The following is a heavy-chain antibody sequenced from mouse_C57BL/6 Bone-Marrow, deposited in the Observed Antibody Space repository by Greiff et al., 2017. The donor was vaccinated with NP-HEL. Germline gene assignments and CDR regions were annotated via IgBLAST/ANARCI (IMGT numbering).Heavy chain of an antibody. D-gene: IGHD1-1*01. CDR1: GYTFTTYW. J-gene: IGHJ3*01. CDR2: IDPSDSYT. Sequence: QVQLQQPGAELVKPGASVKLSCKASGYTFTTYWMQWVKQRPGQGLEWIGEIDPSDSYTNYTQKFKGKATLTVGTSSSPAYMQLSSLTSEDSAVYYCARKAYYGRSYEFAYWGQGTLVTVSA. CDR3: ARKAYYGRSYEFAY. V-gene: IGHV1-50*01.